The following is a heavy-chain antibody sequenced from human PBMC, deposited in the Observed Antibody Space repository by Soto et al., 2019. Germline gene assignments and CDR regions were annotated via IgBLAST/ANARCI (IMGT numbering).Heavy chain of an antibody. J-gene: IGHJ4*02. V-gene: IGHV4-39*01. Sequence: SETLSLTCTVSGGSISSSSYYWGWIRQPPGKGLEWIGSIYYSGSTYYNPSLKSRVTISVDTSKNQFSLKLSSVTAADTAVYYCAMVRGVITYYFDNWGQGTLVTVSS. CDR2: IYYSGST. CDR1: GGSISSSSYY. CDR3: AMVRGVITYYFDN. D-gene: IGHD3-10*01.